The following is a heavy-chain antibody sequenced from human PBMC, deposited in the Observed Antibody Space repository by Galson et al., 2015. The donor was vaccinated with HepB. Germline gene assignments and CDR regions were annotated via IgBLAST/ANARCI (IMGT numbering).Heavy chain of an antibody. CDR1: GGTFSSYT. CDR3: ARDPQGYYDSSGYYPYWYFDL. Sequence: SVKVSCKASGGTFSSYTISWVRQAPGQGLEWMGRIIPILGIANYAQKFQGRVTITADKSTSTAYMELSSLRSEDTAVYYCARDPQGYYDSSGYYPYWYFDLWGRGTLVTVSS. D-gene: IGHD3-22*01. CDR2: IIPILGIA. J-gene: IGHJ2*01. V-gene: IGHV1-69*04.